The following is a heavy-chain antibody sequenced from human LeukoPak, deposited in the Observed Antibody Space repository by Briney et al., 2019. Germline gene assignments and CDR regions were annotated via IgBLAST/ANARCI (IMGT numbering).Heavy chain of an antibody. Sequence: SETLSLTCTVSGGSISSYYWSWIRQPPGKAPEWIGYIFYSGSTNYNPSLKSRVTISLDMSKNQFSLKLTSVAAADTAVYYCARVDGLLDNWFDPWGQGTLVTVSS. J-gene: IGHJ5*02. CDR3: ARVDGLLDNWFDP. CDR1: GGSISSYY. D-gene: IGHD2-21*01. CDR2: IFYSGST. V-gene: IGHV4-59*12.